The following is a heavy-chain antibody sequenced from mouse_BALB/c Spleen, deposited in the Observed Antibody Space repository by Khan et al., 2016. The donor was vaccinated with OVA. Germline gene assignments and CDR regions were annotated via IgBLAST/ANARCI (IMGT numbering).Heavy chain of an antibody. D-gene: IGHD1-1*01. CDR3: TSETVVDIYWYFDV. J-gene: IGHJ1*01. CDR2: IRNKANGYTT. CDR1: GFTFTDYY. V-gene: IGHV7-3*02. Sequence: EVELVESGGGSVQPGGSLRLSCATSGFTFTDYYMSWVRQPPGKALEWLGFIRNKANGYTTEYSASVKGRFTISSDSAQSVLYLQMKTLGAEDSATYYCTSETVVDIYWYFDVWGAGTTVTVSS.